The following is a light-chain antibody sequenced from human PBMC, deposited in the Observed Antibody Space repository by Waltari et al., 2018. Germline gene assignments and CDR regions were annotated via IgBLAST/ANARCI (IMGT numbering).Light chain of an antibody. Sequence: QSALTQPASVSGSPGQSITISCTGTSSDVGAYNYVSWYQQHPGKAPKIMIYEVSNRYPGVSNRFSCSKSGNTASLTISGLQAEDEADYYCSSKSTSSTLVVFGGGTKLTVL. V-gene: IGLV2-14*01. J-gene: IGLJ2*01. CDR3: SSKSTSSTLVV. CDR2: EVS. CDR1: SSDVGAYNY.